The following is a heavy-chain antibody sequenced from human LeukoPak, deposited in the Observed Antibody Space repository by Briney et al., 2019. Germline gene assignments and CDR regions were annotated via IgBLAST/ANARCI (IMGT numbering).Heavy chain of an antibody. CDR2: INPTGGST. D-gene: IGHD6-13*01. J-gene: IGHJ4*02. Sequence: GASVRVSCKASGYTFTSYYMHWVRQAPGQGLEWMGLINPTGGSTGYAQKFQGRVTITADKSTSTAYMELSSLRAEDTAVYYCAKSFGPVIAAAGTGADWGQGTLVTVSS. CDR3: AKSFGPVIAAAGTGAD. CDR1: GYTFTSYY. V-gene: IGHV1-46*01.